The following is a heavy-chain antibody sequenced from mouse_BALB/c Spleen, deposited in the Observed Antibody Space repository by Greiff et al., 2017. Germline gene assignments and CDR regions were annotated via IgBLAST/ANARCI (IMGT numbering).Heavy chain of an antibody. Sequence: DVKLVESGPGLVKPSQSLSLTCSVTGYSFTSGYYWNCSRQFPGNKLEWRGYISYDGSNNYNPSLKNRISITRDTSKNQFFLKLNYVTTEDTATYYCASGNYYCSSTPYWGQGTTLTVSS. CDR3: ASGNYYCSSTPY. J-gene: IGHJ2*01. CDR2: ISYDGSN. D-gene: IGHD1-1*01. CDR1: GYSFTSGYY. V-gene: IGHV3-6*02.